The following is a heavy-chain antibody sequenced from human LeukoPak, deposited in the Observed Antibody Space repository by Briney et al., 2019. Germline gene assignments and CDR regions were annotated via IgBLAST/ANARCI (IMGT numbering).Heavy chain of an antibody. CDR3: ARMIAAAGTGYYYYYMDV. CDR2: INPSGGST. D-gene: IGHD6-13*01. J-gene: IGHJ6*03. CDR1: GYTFTSYY. V-gene: IGHV1-46*01. Sequence: ASVKVSCKASGYTFTSYYMHWVRQAPGQGLEWMGIINPSGGSTSYAQKFQGRVTMTRDMSTSTVYMELSSLRSDDTAVYYCARMIAAAGTGYYYYYMDVWGKGTTVTISS.